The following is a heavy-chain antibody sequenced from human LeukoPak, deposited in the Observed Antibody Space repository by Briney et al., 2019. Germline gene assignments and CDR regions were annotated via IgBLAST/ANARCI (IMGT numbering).Heavy chain of an antibody. Sequence: PGGSLRLSCAASGFTFSSYAMSWIRQAPGKGLEWVSAISGSGGSTYYADSVKGRFTISRDNSKNTLYLQMNSLRAEDTAVYYCAKGHDFWSEYYFDYWGQGTLVTVSS. CDR3: AKGHDFWSEYYFDY. J-gene: IGHJ4*02. D-gene: IGHD3-3*01. V-gene: IGHV3-23*01. CDR2: ISGSGGST. CDR1: GFTFSSYA.